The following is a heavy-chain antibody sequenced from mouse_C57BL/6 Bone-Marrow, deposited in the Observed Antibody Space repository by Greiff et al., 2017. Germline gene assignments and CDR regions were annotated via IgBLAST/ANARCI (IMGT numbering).Heavy chain of an antibody. Sequence: QVQLQQPGAELVKPGASVKMSCKASGYTFTSYWITWVKQRPGQGLEWIGDIYPGSGSTNYNEKFKSKATLTVDASSSTAYMQLSSLTSEDSAVYYCARPAYYSNRYAMDYWGQGTSVTVSS. V-gene: IGHV1-55*01. CDR2: IYPGSGST. CDR3: ARPAYYSNRYAMDY. J-gene: IGHJ4*01. D-gene: IGHD2-5*01. CDR1: GYTFTSYW.